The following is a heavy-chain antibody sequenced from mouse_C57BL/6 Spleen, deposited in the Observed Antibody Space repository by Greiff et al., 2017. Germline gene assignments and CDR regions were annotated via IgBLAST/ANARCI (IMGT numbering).Heavy chain of an antibody. D-gene: IGHD2-2*01. J-gene: IGHJ2*01. V-gene: IGHV5-4*01. CDR2: ISDGGSYT. CDR3: ARDMVTTALDY. CDR1: GFTFSSYA. Sequence: EVKVVESGGGLVKPGGSLKLSCAASGFTFSSYAMSWVRQTPEKRLEWVATISDGGSYTYYPDNVKGRFTISRDNAKNNLYLQMSHLKSEDTAIYYGARDMVTTALDYWGQGTTLTVSS.